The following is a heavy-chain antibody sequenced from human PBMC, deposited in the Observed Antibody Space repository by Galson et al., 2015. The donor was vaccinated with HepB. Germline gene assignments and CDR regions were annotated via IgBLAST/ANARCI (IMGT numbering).Heavy chain of an antibody. J-gene: IGHJ4*02. CDR1: GFNFLAYG. CDR3: ATYKQKLTNLEY. Sequence: SLRLSCAASGFNFLAYGMHWVRQAPGKGLEWLAVISSDGTFTSYADSVSGRFTLSRDNSKSTLYLQMDSLRAEDTAIYYCATYKQKLTNLEYWGQGTLVTVSS. V-gene: IGHV3-30*03. D-gene: IGHD1-1*01. CDR2: ISSDGTFT.